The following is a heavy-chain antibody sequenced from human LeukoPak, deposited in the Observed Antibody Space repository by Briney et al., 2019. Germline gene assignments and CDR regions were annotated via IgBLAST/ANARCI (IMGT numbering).Heavy chain of an antibody. V-gene: IGHV1-18*01. Sequence: ASVKVSCKASGYTFTIYGISWVRQAPGQGLEWMGWISAYNGNTNYAQKLQGRVTMTTDTSTSTAYMELRSLRSDDTAVYYCARERGYSGYDLGAFDIWGQGTMVTVSS. J-gene: IGHJ3*02. CDR2: ISAYNGNT. CDR1: GYTFTIYG. CDR3: ARERGYSGYDLGAFDI. D-gene: IGHD5-12*01.